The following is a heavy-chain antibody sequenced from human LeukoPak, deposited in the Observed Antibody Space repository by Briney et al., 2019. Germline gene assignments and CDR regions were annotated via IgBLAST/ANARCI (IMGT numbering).Heavy chain of an antibody. CDR3: ARDLGVVVIPTGEYYFDY. CDR2: INAGNGNT. CDR1: GYTFTTYA. D-gene: IGHD3-22*01. J-gene: IGHJ4*02. V-gene: IGHV1-3*01. Sequence: ASVKVSCKASGYTFTTYAVHWVRQAPGQRLEWMGWINAGNGNTKYSQKFQGRITFTRDTSASTAYVELSSQRSEDTAVYYCARDLGVVVIPTGEYYFDYWGQGTLVTVSS.